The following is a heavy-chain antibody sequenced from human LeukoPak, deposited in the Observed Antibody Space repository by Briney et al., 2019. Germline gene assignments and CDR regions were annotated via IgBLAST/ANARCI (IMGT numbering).Heavy chain of an antibody. J-gene: IGHJ4*02. Sequence: ASVKVSCKTSGYTFIRYGFSWVRQAPGQGLEWIGWIGVFNGNRSYAKSVQGRITLTADTSTNTTYMELRSLTSDDTAVYFCGRDWDWHVQFWGQGTLITVSS. V-gene: IGHV1-18*01. CDR3: GRDWDWHVQF. D-gene: IGHD1-26*01. CDR2: IGVFNGNR. CDR1: GYTFIRYG.